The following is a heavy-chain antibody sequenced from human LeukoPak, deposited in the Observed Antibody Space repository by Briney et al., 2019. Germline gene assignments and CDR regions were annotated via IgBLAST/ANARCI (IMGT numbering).Heavy chain of an antibody. CDR1: GGSISSYY. CDR2: IYYSGST. Sequence: SSQTLSLTCTVSGGSISSYYWSWIRQPPGKGLEWIGYIYYSGSTNYNPSLKSRVTISVDTSKNQFSLKLSSVTAADTAVYYCARVEDDYYGMDVWGQGTTVTVSS. CDR3: ARVEDDYYGMDV. J-gene: IGHJ6*02. D-gene: IGHD5-24*01. V-gene: IGHV4-59*01.